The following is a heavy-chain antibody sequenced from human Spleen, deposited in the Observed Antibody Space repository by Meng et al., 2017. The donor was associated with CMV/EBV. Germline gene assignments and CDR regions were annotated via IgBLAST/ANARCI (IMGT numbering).Heavy chain of an antibody. CDR2: ISYDGFNK. Sequence: GESLKISCAASGFTFSDYALHWVRQAPGKGLEWVALISYDGFNKFYADSVKGRFTISRDNSKNTLYLQMNSLRAEDTAVYYCAKSIGYCSSTSCYHWFDPWGQGTLVTVSS. V-gene: IGHV3-30-3*01. CDR1: GFTFSDYA. D-gene: IGHD2-2*01. J-gene: IGHJ5*02. CDR3: AKSIGYCSSTSCYHWFDP.